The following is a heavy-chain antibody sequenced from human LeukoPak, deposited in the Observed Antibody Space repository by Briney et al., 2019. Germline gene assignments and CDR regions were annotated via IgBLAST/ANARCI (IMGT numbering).Heavy chain of an antibody. CDR3: AKADGGAITGRALDY. CDR1: GFTFSSYW. CDR2: IKQDGSEK. V-gene: IGHV3-7*01. Sequence: PGGSLRLSCAASGFTFSSYWMSWVRQAPGKGPEWVANIKQDGSEKYYVDSVKGRFTISRDNAKNSLYLQMNSLRPEDTAMYYCAKADGGAITGRALDYWGQGTLVTVSS. D-gene: IGHD1-26*01. J-gene: IGHJ4*02.